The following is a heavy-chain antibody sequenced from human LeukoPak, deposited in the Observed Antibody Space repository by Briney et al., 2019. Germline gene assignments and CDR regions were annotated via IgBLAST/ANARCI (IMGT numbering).Heavy chain of an antibody. D-gene: IGHD3-10*01. Sequence: SETLSLICTVSGGSISSYYWSWIRQPPGKGLEWIGYIYYSGSTNYSPSLKSRVTISVDTSKNQFSLKLSSVTAADTAVYYCARHKMVRGIGYYYYMDVWGKGTTVTISS. J-gene: IGHJ6*03. CDR3: ARHKMVRGIGYYYYMDV. CDR2: IYYSGST. V-gene: IGHV4-59*08. CDR1: GGSISSYY.